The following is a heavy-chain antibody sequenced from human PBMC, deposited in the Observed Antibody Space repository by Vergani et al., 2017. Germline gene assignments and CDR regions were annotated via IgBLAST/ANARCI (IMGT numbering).Heavy chain of an antibody. CDR1: GFTFSTYD. CDR3: ARDSAARLDY. V-gene: IGHV3-30-3*01. Sequence: VQLVESGGGLVQPGGSLRLSCAASGFTFSTYDMHWVRQATGKGLEWVAVISYDGSNKYYADSVKGRFTISRDNSKNTLYLQMNSLRAEDTAVYYCARDSAARLDYWGQGTLVTVSS. D-gene: IGHD6-6*01. CDR2: ISYDGSNK. J-gene: IGHJ4*02.